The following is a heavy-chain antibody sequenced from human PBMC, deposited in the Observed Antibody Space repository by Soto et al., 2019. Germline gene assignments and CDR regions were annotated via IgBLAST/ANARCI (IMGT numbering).Heavy chain of an antibody. D-gene: IGHD4-17*01. J-gene: IGHJ4*02. V-gene: IGHV4-39*01. CDR1: GGSISSPSYN. CDR2: FFYGGRT. Sequence: QVQLQESGPGLLKPSETLSLTCSVSGGSISSPSYNWGWVRQRPGKGPEWIGSFFYGGRTHYNPSLKSRLAISVDTARSQVSLILTSVTAADTAVYYCATVASTHFDSWGQGVLVTVSS. CDR3: ATVASTHFDS.